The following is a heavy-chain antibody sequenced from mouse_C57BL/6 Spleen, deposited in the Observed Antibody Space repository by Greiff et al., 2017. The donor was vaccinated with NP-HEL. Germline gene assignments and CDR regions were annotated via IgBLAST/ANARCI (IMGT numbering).Heavy chain of an antibody. D-gene: IGHD1-1*01. V-gene: IGHV2-6-1*01. CDR3: ARHYYGFMDY. Sequence: VQLQESGPGLVAPSQSLSITCTVSGFSLPSSVFPLFRPPPCPFLSCLVVIWSDGSTTYNSALKSRLSISKDNSKSQVFLKMNSLQTDDTAMYYCARHYYGFMDYWGQGTSVTVSS. CDR1: GFSLPSSV. CDR2: IWSDGST. J-gene: IGHJ4*01.